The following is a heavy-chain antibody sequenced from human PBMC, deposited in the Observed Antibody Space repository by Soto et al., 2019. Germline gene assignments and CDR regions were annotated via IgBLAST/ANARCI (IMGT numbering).Heavy chain of an antibody. CDR2: ISYDGRVK. CDR3: ARDFIVGAPDYFDY. J-gene: IGHJ4*02. CDR1: GFTFSDYP. D-gene: IGHD1-26*01. Sequence: QVQLVESGGXVVQPGRSLSLSCAASGFTFSDYPMHWVRQAPGKGLEWVAVISYDGRVKYYVDSVKGRFTISRDDSKNTLYLQMNSLRVDDTAVYYCARDFIVGAPDYFDYWGQGTLVTVSS. V-gene: IGHV3-30*04.